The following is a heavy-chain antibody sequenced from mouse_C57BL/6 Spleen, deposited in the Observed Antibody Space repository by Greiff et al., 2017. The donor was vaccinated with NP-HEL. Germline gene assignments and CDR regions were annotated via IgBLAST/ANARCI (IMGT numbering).Heavy chain of an antibody. CDR2: INPNNGGP. CDR1: GYTFTDYN. J-gene: IGHJ4*01. V-gene: IGHV1-18*01. Sequence: VQLQQSGPELVKPGASVKIPCKASGYTFTDYNMDWVKQSHGKSLEWIGDINPNNGGPIYNQKFKGKDTFTVDKSSSTAYMELRSLTSEDTAGYYCARGGHYAMDYWGQGTSVTVSS. D-gene: IGHD1-1*02. CDR3: ARGGHYAMDY.